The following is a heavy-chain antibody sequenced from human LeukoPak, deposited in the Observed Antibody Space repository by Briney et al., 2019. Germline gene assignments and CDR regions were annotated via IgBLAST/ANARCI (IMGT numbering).Heavy chain of an antibody. V-gene: IGHV4-4*07. J-gene: IGHJ4*02. CDR3: ARETFIAVAAFDY. Sequence: PSETLSLTCTVSGGSMNTYYWSWIRQPAGKGLEWIGRFFPGGNTNCNPSLKSRVTLSLDTSKNQFSLKLRSVTAADTAVYYCARETFIAVAAFDYWGQGTRVTVSS. D-gene: IGHD6-19*01. CDR1: GGSMNTYY. CDR2: FFPGGNT.